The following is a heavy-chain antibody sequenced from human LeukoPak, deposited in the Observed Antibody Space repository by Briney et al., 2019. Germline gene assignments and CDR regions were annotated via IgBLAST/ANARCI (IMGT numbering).Heavy chain of an antibody. D-gene: IGHD3-10*02. Sequence: SETLSLTCAVSGGSITSGNYYWSWIRQPPGKGLEWIGYIFYTGSTNYSPSLKSRVTISVDTSKNQFSLKLSSVTAADTAVYYCARALFLDIWGQGTLVTVSS. J-gene: IGHJ3*02. CDR3: ARALFLDI. CDR1: GGSITSGNYY. V-gene: IGHV4-61*01. CDR2: IFYTGST.